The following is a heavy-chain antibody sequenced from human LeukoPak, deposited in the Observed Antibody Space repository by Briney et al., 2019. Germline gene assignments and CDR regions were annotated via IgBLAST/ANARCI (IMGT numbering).Heavy chain of an antibody. D-gene: IGHD3-16*01. CDR2: INTNTGNP. CDR3: ARDPSFIWGGGHHQTRFDY. J-gene: IGHJ4*02. Sequence: ASVKVSCKASGYTFTSYAMNWVRQAPGQGLEWMGWINTNTGNPTYAQGFTGRFVFSLDTSVSTAYLQISSLKAEDTAVYYCARDPSFIWGGGHHQTRFDYWGQGTLVTVSS. CDR1: GYTFTSYA. V-gene: IGHV7-4-1*02.